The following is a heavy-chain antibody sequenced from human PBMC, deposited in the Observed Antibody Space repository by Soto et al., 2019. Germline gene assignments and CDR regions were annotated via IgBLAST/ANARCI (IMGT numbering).Heavy chain of an antibody. D-gene: IGHD5-12*01. J-gene: IGHJ5*02. CDR2: TSTYNGNT. Sequence: QVQLVQSGAEVKKPGASVKVSCKASGYTFTSYGISWVRQAPGQGLEWMGWTSTYNGNTNYAQKLQGRVTMTTDTPKSTAYMELRSLRTDDTAVYYYARGLVATIQRLGFVPWCQETLVTVSS. V-gene: IGHV1-18*01. CDR3: ARGLVATIQRLGFVP. CDR1: GYTFTSYG.